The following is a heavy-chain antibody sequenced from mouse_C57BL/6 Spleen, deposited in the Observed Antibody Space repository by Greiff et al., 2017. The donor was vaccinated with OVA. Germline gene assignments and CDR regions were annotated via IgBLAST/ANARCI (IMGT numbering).Heavy chain of an antibody. V-gene: IGHV1-76*01. CDR1: GYTFTDYY. CDR2: IYPGSGNT. CDR3: ARRDYGSSGGVDY. J-gene: IGHJ2*01. D-gene: IGHD1-1*01. Sequence: VQLQQSGAELVRPGASVKLSCKASGYTFTDYYINWVKQRPGQGLEWIARIYPGSGNTYYNEKFKGKATLTAEKSSSTAYMQLSSLTSEDSAVYFCARRDYGSSGGVDYWGQGTTLTVSS.